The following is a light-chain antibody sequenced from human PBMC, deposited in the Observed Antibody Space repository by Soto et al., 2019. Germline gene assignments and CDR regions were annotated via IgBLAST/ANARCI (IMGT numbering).Light chain of an antibody. Sequence: QSALTQPASVSGSPGQWITISCTGTSSDVGGYNYVSWYQQHPGKAPKLMIYDVTNRPSGVSYRFSGSKSGNTASLTISGLQAEYEADYYCSSYPTNSAVAFGGGTKVTVL. V-gene: IGLV2-14*03. J-gene: IGLJ2*01. CDR2: DVT. CDR3: SSYPTNSAVA. CDR1: SSDVGGYNY.